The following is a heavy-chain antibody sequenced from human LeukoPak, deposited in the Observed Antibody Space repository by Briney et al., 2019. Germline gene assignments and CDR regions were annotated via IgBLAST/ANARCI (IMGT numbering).Heavy chain of an antibody. CDR2: IYPGDSDT. CDR1: GYSFTSYW. D-gene: IGHD3-22*01. J-gene: IGHJ4*02. V-gene: IGHV5-51*01. CDR3: ARHTPPYYYDSSGYCDY. Sequence: KFGESLKISCKGSGYSFTSYWIGWVRQMPGKGLEWMGIIYPGDSDTRYSPSFQGQVTISADKSISTAYLQWSSLKASDTAMYYCARHTPPYYYDSSGYCDYWGQGTLVTVSS.